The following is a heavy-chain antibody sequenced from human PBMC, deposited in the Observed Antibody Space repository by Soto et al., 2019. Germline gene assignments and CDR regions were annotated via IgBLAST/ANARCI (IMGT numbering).Heavy chain of an antibody. Sequence: GESLNISCRTSGYRCTSYWIAWGRQMPGKGLEWSGIIFPSDSDTSYSHSFQGQVTISADRSTSTVFLQWASLNASDTAVYFCSRKDKSGYFNWFDPWGQGTLVTVSS. CDR3: SRKDKSGYFNWFDP. V-gene: IGHV5-51*01. CDR1: GYRCTSYW. CDR2: IFPSDSDT. D-gene: IGHD3-22*01. J-gene: IGHJ5*02.